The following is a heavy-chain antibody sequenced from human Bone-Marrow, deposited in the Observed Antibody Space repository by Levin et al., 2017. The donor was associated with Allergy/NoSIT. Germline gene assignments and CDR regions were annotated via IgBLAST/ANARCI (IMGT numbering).Heavy chain of an antibody. Sequence: GSLRLSCKGSGYSFPSYWIAWVRQVPGKGLEWMGIIYPGDSESRYSPSFQGQVTISADKSISTAYLQWSSLKASDSAMYYCATHEGPATSSGTGDYWGQGTLVTVSS. J-gene: IGHJ4*02. D-gene: IGHD6-13*01. CDR3: ATHEGPATSSGTGDY. CDR1: GYSFPSYW. CDR2: IYPGDSES. V-gene: IGHV5-51*01.